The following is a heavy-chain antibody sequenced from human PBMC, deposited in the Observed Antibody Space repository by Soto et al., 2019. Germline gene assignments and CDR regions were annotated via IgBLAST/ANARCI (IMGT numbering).Heavy chain of an antibody. J-gene: IGHJ6*02. V-gene: IGHV3-23*01. CDR2: ISGSGRNT. D-gene: IGHD3-10*01. CDR3: AKDLNGSGSFTSYYHYGMDV. Sequence: EVQMLESGGGLVHPGGSLRLSCAASGFTFSNYAMNWVRQAPGKGLGWVSSISGSGRNTYYAYSVKGRLTISRDSSKNTLYLQMNSLRVEDTGVYYCAKDLNGSGSFTSYYHYGMDVWGQGTTVTVSS. CDR1: GFTFSNYA.